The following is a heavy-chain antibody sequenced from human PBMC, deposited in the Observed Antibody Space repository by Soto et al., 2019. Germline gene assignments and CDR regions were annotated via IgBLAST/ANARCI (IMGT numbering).Heavy chain of an antibody. D-gene: IGHD3-3*01. CDR2: INPNSGDT. Sequence: ASVKVSCKTSGYSFTGYSVHWVRQAPGQGLEWMGWINPNSGDTNSAQKFQGRVTMTRDTSIATAYMELSRLRSDDTAVYYCASGATIFGVVTFDYWGQGTLVTVSS. J-gene: IGHJ4*02. CDR1: GYSFTGYS. CDR3: ASGATIFGVVTFDY. V-gene: IGHV1-2*02.